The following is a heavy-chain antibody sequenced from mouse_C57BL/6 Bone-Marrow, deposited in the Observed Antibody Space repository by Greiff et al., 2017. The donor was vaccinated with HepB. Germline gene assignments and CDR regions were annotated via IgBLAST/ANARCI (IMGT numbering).Heavy chain of an antibody. J-gene: IGHJ3*01. D-gene: IGHD1-1*01. CDR3: SFITTVPTWFAY. Sequence: VQLQQSGAELVRPGASVKLSCTASGFNIKDYYMHWVKQRPEQGLEWIGRIDPEDGDTEYAPKFQGKATMTADTSSNTAYLQLSSLTSEDTAVYYCSFITTVPTWFAYWGQGTLVTVSA. V-gene: IGHV14-1*01. CDR1: GFNIKDYY. CDR2: IDPEDGDT.